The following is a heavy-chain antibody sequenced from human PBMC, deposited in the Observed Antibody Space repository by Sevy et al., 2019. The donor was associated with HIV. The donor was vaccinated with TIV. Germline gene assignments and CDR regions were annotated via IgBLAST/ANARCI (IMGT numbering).Heavy chain of an antibody. CDR3: ARHNGWGYFHY. CDR2: IYYSGST. J-gene: IGHJ4*02. Sequence: SETLSLTCTVSGGSISSYYWSWIRQPPGKGLEWIGYIYYSGSTNYNPSLKSRVTISVDTSKNQFSLKQSSVTAADTAVYYCARHNGWGYFHYWGQGTLVTVSS. D-gene: IGHD3-16*01. CDR1: GGSISSYY. V-gene: IGHV4-59*08.